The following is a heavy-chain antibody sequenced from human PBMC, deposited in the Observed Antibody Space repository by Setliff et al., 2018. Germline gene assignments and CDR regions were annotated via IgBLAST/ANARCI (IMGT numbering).Heavy chain of an antibody. CDR1: GFIFRDYT. J-gene: IGHJ5*02. CDR2: VIQGGSG. V-gene: IGHV3-23*03. Sequence: PGGSLRLSCAASGFIFRDYTMVWVRQAPGKGLEWVAGVIQGGSGVYADSVKGRSTISRDNSENTLYLQMNGLRVDDSAVYHCARDLPVVTWGQGTLVTVSS. D-gene: IGHD2-15*01. CDR3: ARDLPVVT.